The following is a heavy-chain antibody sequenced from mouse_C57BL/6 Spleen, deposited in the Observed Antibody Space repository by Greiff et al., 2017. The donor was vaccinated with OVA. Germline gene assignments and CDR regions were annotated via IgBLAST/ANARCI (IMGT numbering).Heavy chain of an antibody. CDR3: ARRGDGYYVWYFDV. CDR2: ISNGGGST. D-gene: IGHD2-3*01. Sequence: EVHLVESGGGLVQPGGSLKLSCAASGFTFSDYYMYWVRQTPEKRLEWVAYISNGGGSTYYPDTVKGRFTISRDNAKNTLYLQMSRLKSEDTAMYYCARRGDGYYVWYFDVWGTGTTVTVSS. CDR1: GFTFSDYY. V-gene: IGHV5-12*01. J-gene: IGHJ1*03.